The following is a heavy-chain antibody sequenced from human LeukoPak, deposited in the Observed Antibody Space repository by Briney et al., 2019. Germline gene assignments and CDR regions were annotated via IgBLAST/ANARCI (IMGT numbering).Heavy chain of an antibody. CDR3: ARRLWFGELNYFDY. V-gene: IGHV4-59*12. J-gene: IGHJ4*02. Sequence: SETLSLTCTVSGGSISSYYWSWIRQPPGKGLEWIGSIYYSGSTYYNPSLKSRVTISVDTSKNQFSLKLSSVTAADTAVYYCARRLWFGELNYFDYWGQGTLVTVSS. CDR2: IYYSGST. CDR1: GGSISSYY. D-gene: IGHD3-10*01.